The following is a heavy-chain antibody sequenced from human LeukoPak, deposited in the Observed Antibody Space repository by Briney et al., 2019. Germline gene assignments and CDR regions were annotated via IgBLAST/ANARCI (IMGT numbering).Heavy chain of an antibody. CDR3: ARGPIVVVPAAMPSGFDP. CDR2: INHSGST. CDR1: GGSFSGYY. Sequence: SETLSLTCAVYGGSFSGYYWSWIRQPPGKGLEWVGEINHSGSTNYNPSLKSRVTISVDTSKNQFSLKLSSVTAADTAVYYCARGPIVVVPAAMPSGFDPWGQGTLVTVSS. V-gene: IGHV4-34*01. J-gene: IGHJ5*02. D-gene: IGHD2-2*01.